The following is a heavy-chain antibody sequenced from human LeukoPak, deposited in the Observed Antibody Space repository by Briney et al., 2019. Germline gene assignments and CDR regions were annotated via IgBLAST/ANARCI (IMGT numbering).Heavy chain of an antibody. CDR3: ASLARDY. J-gene: IGHJ4*02. Sequence: GGSLRLSCAASEFTFTSFSMNWVRQAPGKGLEWVSVIHNDGSTYYADSVKGRFTVSRDNSKNMLFLRMNSLRVEDTAVYFCASLARDYWGQGTLVSVSS. V-gene: IGHV3-53*01. CDR2: IHNDGST. D-gene: IGHD3-3*02. CDR1: EFTFTSFS.